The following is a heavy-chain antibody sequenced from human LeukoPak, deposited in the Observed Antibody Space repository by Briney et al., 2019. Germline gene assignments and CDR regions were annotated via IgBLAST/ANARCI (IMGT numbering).Heavy chain of an antibody. Sequence: PSETLSLTCTVSGYSISSGYYWGWIRQPPGKGLEWIGSIYHSGSTYYNPSLKSRVTISVDTSKNQFPLKLSSVTAADTAVYYCARAFYYDFLWFDPWGQGTLVTVSS. CDR2: IYHSGST. D-gene: IGHD3-3*01. V-gene: IGHV4-38-2*02. CDR1: GYSISSGYY. J-gene: IGHJ5*02. CDR3: ARAFYYDFLWFDP.